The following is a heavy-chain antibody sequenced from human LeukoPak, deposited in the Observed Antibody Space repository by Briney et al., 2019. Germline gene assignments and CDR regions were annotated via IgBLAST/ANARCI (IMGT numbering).Heavy chain of an antibody. V-gene: IGHV3-53*05. D-gene: IGHD5-12*01. CDR2: FYSGGGI. CDR3: ARDQGGSGDY. J-gene: IGHJ4*02. Sequence: GGSLRLSCAASGFTVSSNYMSWVRQAPGKGLEWVSVFYSGGGIYYADSVKGRFTISRDNSKNTLYLQMNSLRAEDTAVYYCARDQGGSGDYWGQGTLVTVSS. CDR1: GFTVSSNY.